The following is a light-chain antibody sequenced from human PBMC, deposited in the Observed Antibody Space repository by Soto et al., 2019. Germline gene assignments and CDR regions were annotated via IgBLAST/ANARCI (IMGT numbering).Light chain of an antibody. V-gene: IGLV2-14*01. J-gene: IGLJ1*01. CDR3: SSYTSRSTLV. CDR2: EVT. CDR1: SDDVGGYNY. Sequence: QSALTQPASVSGSPGQSITISCTGSSDDVGGYNYVSWYQHHPGKAPKLMIYEVTNRPSGISSRFSGSKSGNTASLTISGLQAEDEADYYCSSYTSRSTLVFGAGTKVTVL.